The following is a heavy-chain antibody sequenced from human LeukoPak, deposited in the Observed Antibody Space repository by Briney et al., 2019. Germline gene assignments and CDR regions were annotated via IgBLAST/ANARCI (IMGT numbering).Heavy chain of an antibody. V-gene: IGHV4-39*01. CDR3: ARRRRYSSGWYES. J-gene: IGHJ5*01. CDR2: IYYSGST. D-gene: IGHD6-19*01. CDR1: GGSISSSSYY. Sequence: SSETLSLTCTVSGGSISSSSYYWGWIRQPPGKGLEWIGSIYYSGSTYYNPSLKSRVTISVDTSKNQFSLKLSSVTAADTAVYYCARRRRYSSGWYESWGQGTLVTVSS.